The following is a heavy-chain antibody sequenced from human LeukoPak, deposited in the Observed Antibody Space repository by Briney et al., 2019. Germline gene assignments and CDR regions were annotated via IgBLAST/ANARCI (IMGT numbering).Heavy chain of an antibody. V-gene: IGHV3-9*01. CDR1: GFTFDDYA. J-gene: IGHJ4*02. CDR3: ARDQQVVPAALYYFDY. CDR2: ISWNSGSI. Sequence: GGSLRLSCAASGFTFDDYAMHWVRQAPGKGLEWVSGISWNSGSIGYADSVKGRFTISRDNAKNSLYLQMNSLRAEDTAVYYCARDQQVVPAALYYFDYWGQGTLVTVSS. D-gene: IGHD2-2*01.